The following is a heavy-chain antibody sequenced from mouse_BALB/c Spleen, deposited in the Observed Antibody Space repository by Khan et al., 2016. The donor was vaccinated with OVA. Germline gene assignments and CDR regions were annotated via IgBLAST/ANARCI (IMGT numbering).Heavy chain of an antibody. CDR2: IKYSGST. CDR3: ARSGTISTVVVNDFDF. D-gene: IGHD1-1*01. V-gene: IGHV3-2*02. J-gene: IGHJ2*01. CDR1: GYSITSDYA. Sequence: EVQLQESGPGLVKPSQSLSLTCTVTGYSITSDYAWNWIRQFPGNKLEWMGYIKYSGSTSYNPSLKSRISISRDTSKNQFFLQLNSVTTEDTATYYCARSGTISTVVVNDFDFWGQGTTLTVSS.